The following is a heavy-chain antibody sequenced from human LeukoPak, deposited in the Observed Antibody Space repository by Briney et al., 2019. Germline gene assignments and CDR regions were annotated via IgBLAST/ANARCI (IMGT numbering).Heavy chain of an antibody. V-gene: IGHV3-23*01. CDR1: GFIFSSSA. CDR3: AKHLTRSRTRHDY. Sequence: GGSLRLSCAASGFIFSSSAMSWVRQAPGKGLEWVSSITNSGGRTYYAYSVKGRFTISRDNSKNTLYLQMNSLRAEDTAVYYCAKHLTRSRTRHDYWGQGTLVTVSS. J-gene: IGHJ4*02. CDR2: ITNSGGRT. D-gene: IGHD3-10*01.